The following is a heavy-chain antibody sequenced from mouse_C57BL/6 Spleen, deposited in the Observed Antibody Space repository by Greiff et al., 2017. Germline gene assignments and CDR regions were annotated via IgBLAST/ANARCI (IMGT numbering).Heavy chain of an antibody. Sequence: VQLKESGPGLVKPSQSLSLTCSVTGYSITSGYYWNWIRQFPGNKLEWMGYISYDGSNNYTPSLKNRISITRDTSKNQFFLKLNSVTTEDTATYSGARYWGDHFGGYYGGFAYWGQGTLVTVSA. CDR3: ARYWGDHFGGYYGGFAY. CDR2: ISYDGSN. J-gene: IGHJ3*01. D-gene: IGHD2-3*01. CDR1: GYSITSGYY. V-gene: IGHV3-6*01.